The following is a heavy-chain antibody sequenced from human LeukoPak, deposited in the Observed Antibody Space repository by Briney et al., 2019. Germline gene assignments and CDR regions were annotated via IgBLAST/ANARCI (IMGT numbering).Heavy chain of an antibody. CDR3: ARDHDWDYMDV. CDR2: ISTSSSYI. Sequence: GGSLRLSCAASGFTFSSYSMNWVRQAPGKGLEWVSFISTSSSYIYYADSVKGRFTISRDNAKNSLYLQMISLRAEDTAVYYCARDHDWDYMDVWGKGTTDTISS. CDR1: GFTFSSYS. J-gene: IGHJ6*03. D-gene: IGHD3-9*01. V-gene: IGHV3-21*01.